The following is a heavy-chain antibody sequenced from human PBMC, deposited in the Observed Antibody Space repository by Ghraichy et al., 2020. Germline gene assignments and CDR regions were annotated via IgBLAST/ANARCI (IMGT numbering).Heavy chain of an antibody. CDR3: ARHHPFYDSSGSEYFQH. J-gene: IGHJ1*01. D-gene: IGHD3-22*01. CDR1: GGSISSYY. V-gene: IGHV4-59*08. CDR2: IYYSGST. Sequence: SETLSLTCTVSGGSISSYYWSWIRQPPGKGLEWIGYIYYSGSTNYNPSLKSRVTISVDTSKNQFSLKLSSVTAADTAVYYCARHHPFYDSSGSEYFQHWGQGTLVTVSS.